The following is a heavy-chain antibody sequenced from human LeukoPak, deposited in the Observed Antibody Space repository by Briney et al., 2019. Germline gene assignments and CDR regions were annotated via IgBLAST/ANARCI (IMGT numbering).Heavy chain of an antibody. J-gene: IGHJ4*02. D-gene: IGHD3-10*01. V-gene: IGHV5-51*01. CDR2: TYPGDSDT. CDR3: ARVQHYYYGSGSYYQI. Sequence: ASVKISCKGSGYSFTSYWIGWVRQMPGKGLEWMGITYPGDSDTRYSPSFQGQVTISADKSISTAYLQWSSLKASDTAMYYCARVQHYYYGSGSYYQIWGQGTLVTVSS. CDR1: GYSFTSYW.